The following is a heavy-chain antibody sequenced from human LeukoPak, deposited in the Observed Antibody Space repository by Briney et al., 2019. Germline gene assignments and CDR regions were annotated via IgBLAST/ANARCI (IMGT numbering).Heavy chain of an antibody. CDR2: ISYDGSNK. J-gene: IGHJ4*02. Sequence: GGSLRLSCAASGFTFSSYGMHWVRQAPGKGLEWVAAISYDGSNKYYADSVKGRFTISRDNSKNTLYLQMNSLRAEDTAVYYCAKEQPLSSGSYPGAFDYWGQGTLVTVSS. V-gene: IGHV3-30*18. CDR1: GFTFSSYG. CDR3: AKEQPLSSGSYPGAFDY. D-gene: IGHD1-26*01.